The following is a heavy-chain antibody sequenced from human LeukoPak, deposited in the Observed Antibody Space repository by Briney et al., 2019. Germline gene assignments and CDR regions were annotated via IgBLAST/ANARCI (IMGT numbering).Heavy chain of an antibody. D-gene: IGHD3-3*01. CDR1: GFTFSSYG. CDR3: AKSTYDFWSGQDY. V-gene: IGHV3-30*18. Sequence: GGSLRLSCAASGFTFSSYGMLWVRQAPGKGLERVALISYDGNNKYYADSVKGRYTISRDNSKNTLYLQMNSMRAEDTAVYYCAKSTYDFWSGQDYWGQGTLVTVSS. CDR2: ISYDGNNK. J-gene: IGHJ4*02.